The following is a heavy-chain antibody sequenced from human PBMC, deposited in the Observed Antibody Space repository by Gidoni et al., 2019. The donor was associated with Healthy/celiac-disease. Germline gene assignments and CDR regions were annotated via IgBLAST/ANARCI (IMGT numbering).Heavy chain of an antibody. CDR1: GFTFSSYS. Sequence: EVHLVESGGGLVQPGGSLRLSCAASGFTFSSYSMNWVRQAPGKGLGWVAYISSSSSTLYYADSVKGRFTISRDNAKNSLYLQMNSLRDEDTAVYYCARSCSSTSCQPQVWGQGTLVTVSS. V-gene: IGHV3-48*02. CDR2: ISSSSSTL. J-gene: IGHJ4*02. D-gene: IGHD2-2*01. CDR3: ARSCSSTSCQPQV.